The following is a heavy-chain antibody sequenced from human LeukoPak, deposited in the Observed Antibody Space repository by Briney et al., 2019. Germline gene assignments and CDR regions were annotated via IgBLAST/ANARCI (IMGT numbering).Heavy chain of an antibody. CDR3: ARETQVGATVDY. D-gene: IGHD1-26*01. V-gene: IGHV3-21*01. CDR1: GVTFSSYS. J-gene: IGHJ4*02. Sequence: GGSLRLSCAASGVTFSSYSMNWVRQAPGKGLEWVSSISSSSSYIYYADSVKGRFTISRDNAKNSLYLQMNSLRAEDTAVYYCARETQVGATVDYWGQGTLVTVSS. CDR2: ISSSSSYI.